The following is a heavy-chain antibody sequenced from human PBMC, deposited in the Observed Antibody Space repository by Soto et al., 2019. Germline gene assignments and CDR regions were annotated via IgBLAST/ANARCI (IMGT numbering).Heavy chain of an antibody. CDR2: IWNDGSFQ. J-gene: IGHJ6*02. Sequence: GGSLRLSCAASGMTFSQSAMHWVRQAPGKGLEWVAGIWNDGSFQDYVDSVKGRFSISRDNSKNTLYLQMNNLRADDTAIYYCARGIGVAGRFFYYYGLDVWGQGPPVTVSS. V-gene: IGHV3-33*04. D-gene: IGHD6-13*01. CDR3: ARGIGVAGRFFYYYGLDV. CDR1: GMTFSQSA.